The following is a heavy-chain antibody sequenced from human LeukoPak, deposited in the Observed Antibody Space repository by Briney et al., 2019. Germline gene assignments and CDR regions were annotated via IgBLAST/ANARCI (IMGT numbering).Heavy chain of an antibody. CDR1: GFTFSRYP. V-gene: IGHV3-30-3*02. CDR2: ISDDGRGT. Sequence: PGRSLRLSCEASGFTFSRYPMHWVRQAPGKGLEWVAGISDDGRGTYYADSVKGRFTISRDNSKNSLYLQLNSLRPEDTAMYYCAKSGAYVIDYWGQGTLVTVSS. D-gene: IGHD3-10*02. J-gene: IGHJ4*02. CDR3: AKSGAYVIDY.